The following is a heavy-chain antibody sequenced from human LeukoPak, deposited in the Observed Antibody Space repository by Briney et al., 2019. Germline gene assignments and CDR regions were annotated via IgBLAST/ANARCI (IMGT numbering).Heavy chain of an antibody. V-gene: IGHV4-59*01. CDR2: IYYSGST. CDR1: GGSISSYY. J-gene: IGHJ5*02. CDR3: ARGYSSGNWFDP. Sequence: SETLSLTCTVSGGSISSYYWSWIRQPPGKGLEWIGCIYYSGSTNYNPSLKSRVTISVDTSKNQFSLKLSSVTAADTAVYYCARGYSSGNWFDPWGQGTLVTVSS. D-gene: IGHD3-10*01.